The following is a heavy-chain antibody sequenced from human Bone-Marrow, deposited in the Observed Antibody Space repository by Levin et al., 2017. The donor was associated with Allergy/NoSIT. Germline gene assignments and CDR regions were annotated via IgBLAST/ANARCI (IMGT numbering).Heavy chain of an antibody. D-gene: IGHD3-22*01. J-gene: IGHJ6*02. CDR1: GFTFSSYW. CDR2: IKKDGSEK. Sequence: GGSLRLSCAASGFTFSSYWMSWVRQAPGKGLEWVANIKKDGSEKYYVDSVKGRFTISRDNAKNSLYLQMNSLRAEDTAVYYCAREQIVVVIPDYYYYYGMDVWGQGTTVTVSS. V-gene: IGHV3-7*01. CDR3: AREQIVVVIPDYYYYYGMDV.